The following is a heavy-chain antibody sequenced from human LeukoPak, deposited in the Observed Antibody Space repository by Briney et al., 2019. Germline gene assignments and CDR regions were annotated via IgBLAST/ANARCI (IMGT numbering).Heavy chain of an antibody. J-gene: IGHJ5*01. V-gene: IGHV5-51*01. Sequence: GESLKISCKGSGYSFTSYWIGWVRQMPGKGLEWMGIIYPGDSDTRYSPSFQGQVTISADKSISTAYLQWSSLKASDTAMYYCARRAPYCSSTSCYSRSGYWFGTWGHGTLVTVSS. CDR1: GYSFTSYW. CDR2: IYPGDSDT. D-gene: IGHD2-2*01. CDR3: ARRAPYCSSTSCYSRSGYWFGT.